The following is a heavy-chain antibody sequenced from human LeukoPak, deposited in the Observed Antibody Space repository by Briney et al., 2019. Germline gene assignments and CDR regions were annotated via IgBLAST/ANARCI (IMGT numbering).Heavy chain of an antibody. D-gene: IGHD3-22*01. CDR2: IIPILGIA. V-gene: IGHV1-69*04. Sequence: ASVKVSCKASGYTFTGYYMHWVRQAPGQGLEWMGRIIPILGIANYAQKFQGRVTITADKSTSTAYMELSSLRSEDTAVYYCARDYDRTFDYWGQGTLVTVSS. J-gene: IGHJ4*02. CDR1: GYTFTGYY. CDR3: ARDYDRTFDY.